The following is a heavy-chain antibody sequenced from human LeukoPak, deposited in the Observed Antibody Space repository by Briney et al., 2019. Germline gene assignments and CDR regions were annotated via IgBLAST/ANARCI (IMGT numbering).Heavy chain of an antibody. CDR1: GFTFGDYA. CDR2: ISWNNESI. CDR3: AKDRDSGWFGGIDY. J-gene: IGHJ4*02. V-gene: IGHV3-9*01. D-gene: IGHD6-19*01. Sequence: GRSLRLSCAASGFTFGDYAMHWVRQAPGKGLEWVSGISWNNESIHYADSVKGRFTVSRDNAKKSLYLQMNTLIPGDTALYYCAKDRDSGWFGGIDYWGQGTLVSVSS.